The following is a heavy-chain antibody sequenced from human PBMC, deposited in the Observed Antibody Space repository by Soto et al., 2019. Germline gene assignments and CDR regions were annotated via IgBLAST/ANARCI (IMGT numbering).Heavy chain of an antibody. CDR1: GGSISSGDCY. J-gene: IGHJ5*02. V-gene: IGHV4-30-4*01. Sequence: KPSETLSLTCTVSGGSISSGDCYWRWIRQPPGKGLEWIGYIYYSGSTYYNPSLKSRVTISVDTSKNQFSLKLSSVTAADTAVYYCAREGSSWTNWFDPWGQGTLVTVYS. CDR2: IYYSGST. CDR3: AREGSSWTNWFDP. D-gene: IGHD6-13*01.